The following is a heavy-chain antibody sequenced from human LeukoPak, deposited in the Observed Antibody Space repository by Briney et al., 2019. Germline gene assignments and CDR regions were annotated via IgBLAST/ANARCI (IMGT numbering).Heavy chain of an antibody. D-gene: IGHD1-26*01. V-gene: IGHV4-59*12. CDR1: GGSISSYY. CDR3: ARRLSGSYYYYYMDV. J-gene: IGHJ6*03. Sequence: SETLSLTCTVSGGSISSYYWSWIRQPPGKGLEWIGYIYYSGSTNYNPSLKSRVTISVDTSKNQFSLKLSSVTAADTAVYYCARRLSGSYYYYYMDVWGKGTTVTISS. CDR2: IYYSGST.